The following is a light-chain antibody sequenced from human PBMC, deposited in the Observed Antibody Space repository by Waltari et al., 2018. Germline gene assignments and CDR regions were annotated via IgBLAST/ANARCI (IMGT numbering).Light chain of an antibody. CDR2: WAS. CDR1: QSVLYNSNNKNY. J-gene: IGKJ2*01. V-gene: IGKV4-1*01. Sequence: DIVMTQSPDSMAVSLGERDAISCKSSQSVLYNSNNKNYLAWYQHKSGQPPKLLIYWASTRESGVPDRFSGSGSGTDFTLTIGSLQAEDVAVYYCQQYYSPPYTFGQGTKLEIK. CDR3: QQYYSPPYT.